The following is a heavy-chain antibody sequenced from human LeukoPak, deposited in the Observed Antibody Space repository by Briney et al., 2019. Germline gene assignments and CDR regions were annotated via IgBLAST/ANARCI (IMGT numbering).Heavy chain of an antibody. CDR3: ARDSDGYNPTDY. V-gene: IGHV1-46*01. Sequence: ASVKVSCKASGYTFTGYYMHWVRQAPGQGLEWMGIINPSGGSTSYAQKFQGRATMTRDTSTSTVYMELSSLRSEDTAVYYCARDSDGYNPTDYWGQGTLVTVSS. J-gene: IGHJ4*02. CDR2: INPSGGST. CDR1: GYTFTGYY. D-gene: IGHD5-24*01.